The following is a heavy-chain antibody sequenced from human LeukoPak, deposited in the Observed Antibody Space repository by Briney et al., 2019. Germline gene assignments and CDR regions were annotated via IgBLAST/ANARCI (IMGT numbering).Heavy chain of an antibody. J-gene: IGHJ4*02. V-gene: IGHV3-30*18. CDR3: AKGLYDILTGYYPLFDY. CDR2: ISYDGGNK. CDR1: GFTFSSYG. D-gene: IGHD3-9*01. Sequence: GGSLRLSCAASGFTFSSYGMHWVRQAPGKGLEWVAVISYDGGNKYYADSVKGRFTISGDNSKNTLYLQMNSLRAEDTAVYYCAKGLYDILTGYYPLFDYWGQGTLVTVSS.